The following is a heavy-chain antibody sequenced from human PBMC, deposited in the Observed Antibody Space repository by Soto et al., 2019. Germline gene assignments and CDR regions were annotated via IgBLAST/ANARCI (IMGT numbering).Heavy chain of an antibody. CDR2: INPNSGGT. CDR1: GYTFTGYY. J-gene: IGHJ1*01. V-gene: IGHV1-2*02. CDR3: ARGQQLASEYFQH. Sequence: ASVKVSCKASGYTFTGYYMHWVRQAPGQGLEWMGWINPNSGGTNYAQKFQVRVTMTRDTSISTAYMELSRLRSDDTAVYYCARGQQLASEYFQHWGQGTLVTVSS. D-gene: IGHD6-13*01.